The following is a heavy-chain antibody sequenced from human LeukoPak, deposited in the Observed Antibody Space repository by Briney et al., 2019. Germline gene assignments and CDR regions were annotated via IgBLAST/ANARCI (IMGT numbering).Heavy chain of an antibody. Sequence: SVKVSCKASGGTFSSYAISWVRQAPGQGLEWMGRIIPILGIANYAQKFQGRVTITADKSTSTAYMELSSLRSEDTAVYYCARERCSSTSCYEASFDYWGQGTLVTVSS. CDR3: ARERCSSTSCYEASFDY. J-gene: IGHJ4*02. CDR1: GGTFSSYA. D-gene: IGHD2-2*01. V-gene: IGHV1-69*04. CDR2: IIPILGIA.